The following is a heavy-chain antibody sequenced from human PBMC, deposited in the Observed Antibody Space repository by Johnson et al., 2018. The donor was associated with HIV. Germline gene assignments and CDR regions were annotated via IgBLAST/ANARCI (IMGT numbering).Heavy chain of an antibody. CDR3: AKVRKRGRLLAVADAFDI. CDR2: ISYDGSNK. V-gene: IGHV3-30*04. J-gene: IGHJ3*02. D-gene: IGHD6-19*01. Sequence: QVQLVESGGGVVQPGRSLRLSCAASGFTFSSYAMHWVRQAPGKGLEWVAVISYDGSNKYYADSVKGRFTISRDNSKNTLYLQIDSLRAEDTAVYYCAKVRKRGRLLAVADAFDIWGQGTMVTVSS. CDR1: GFTFSSYA.